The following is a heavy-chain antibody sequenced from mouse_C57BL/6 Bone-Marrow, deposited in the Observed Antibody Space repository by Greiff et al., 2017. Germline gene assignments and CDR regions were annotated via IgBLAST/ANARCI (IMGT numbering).Heavy chain of an antibody. CDR3: ARRGYYGSIFYWYFDV. CDR1: GFTFSSYG. J-gene: IGHJ1*03. CDR2: ISSGGSYT. V-gene: IGHV5-6*02. Sequence: EVKLMESGGDLVKPGGSLKLSCAASGFTFSSYGMSWVRQTPDKRLEWVATISSGGSYTYYPDSVKGRFNISRDNAKNTLYLQMSSLKSEDTAMYYCARRGYYGSIFYWYFDVWGTGTTVTVSS. D-gene: IGHD1-1*01.